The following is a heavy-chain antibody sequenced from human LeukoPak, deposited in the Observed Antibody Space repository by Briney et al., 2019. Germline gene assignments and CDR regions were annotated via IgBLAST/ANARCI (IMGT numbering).Heavy chain of an antibody. J-gene: IGHJ4*02. D-gene: IGHD3-10*01. CDR2: ISRSNIYK. V-gene: IGHV3-21*01. CDR1: GFTFSSYT. Sequence: GGSLRLSCAASGFTFSSYTMNWVRLAPGKGLEWVSSISRSNIYKYYADSVKGRFTISRDNAKNSLYLQMNSLRAEDTAVYYCARGDENYYGSGSQDYWGQGTLVTVSS. CDR3: ARGDENYYGSGSQDY.